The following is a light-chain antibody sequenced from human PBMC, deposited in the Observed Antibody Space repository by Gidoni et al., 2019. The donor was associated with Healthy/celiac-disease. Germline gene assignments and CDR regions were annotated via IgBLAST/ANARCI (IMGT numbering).Light chain of an antibody. CDR2: DVS. CDR3: SSYTSSSTLYV. V-gene: IGLV2-14*01. J-gene: IGLJ1*01. Sequence: QSALTQPASVSGSPGQSITIYCTGTSSDVGGYNYVSWYPPHPGKAPKLMIYDVSNRPSGVPNRFAGSKSGNTASLTISGLQAEDEADYYCSSYTSSSTLYVFGTGTKVTVL. CDR1: SSDVGGYNY.